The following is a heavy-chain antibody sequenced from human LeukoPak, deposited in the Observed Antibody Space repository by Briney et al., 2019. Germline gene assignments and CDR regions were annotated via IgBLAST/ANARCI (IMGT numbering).Heavy chain of an antibody. Sequence: SETLSLTCTVSGGSISSSSYYWGWIRQPPGTGLEWIGSIYYSGSTYYNPSLKSRVTISVDTSKNQFSLKLSSVTAADTAVYYCARIAARSWYQGNWFDPWGQGTLVTVSS. V-gene: IGHV4-39*01. CDR3: ARIAARSWYQGNWFDP. CDR1: GGSISSSSYY. J-gene: IGHJ5*02. CDR2: IYYSGST. D-gene: IGHD6-13*01.